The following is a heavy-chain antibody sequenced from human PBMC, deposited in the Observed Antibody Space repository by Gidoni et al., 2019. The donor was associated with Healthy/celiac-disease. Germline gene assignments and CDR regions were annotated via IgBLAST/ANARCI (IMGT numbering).Heavy chain of an antibody. V-gene: IGHV3-21*01. CDR3: ARDGKELLLWFGEPGY. J-gene: IGHJ4*02. CDR1: GFTFSSYS. Sequence: EVQLVESGGGLVKPGGSLRLSCAASGFTFSSYSMNWVRQAPGKGLEWVSSISSSSSYIYYADSVKGRFTISRDNATNSLYLQMNSLRAEDTAVYYCARDGKELLLWFGEPGYWGQGTLVTVSS. D-gene: IGHD3-10*01. CDR2: ISSSSSYI.